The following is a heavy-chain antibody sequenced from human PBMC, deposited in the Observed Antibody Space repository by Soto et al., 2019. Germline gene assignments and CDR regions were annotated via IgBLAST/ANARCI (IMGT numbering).Heavy chain of an antibody. D-gene: IGHD3-10*01. V-gene: IGHV1-69*08. Sequence: GASVKVSCKTSGGTFNTLTISWVRQAPGQGLEWLGRIIPVFGTTKNAEKFQGRLTITADTATSTVYLDLSSLRSEDTAVYYCWAVGDSREVDFWGQGTLVTVSS. CDR3: WAVGDSREVDF. J-gene: IGHJ4*02. CDR1: GGTFNTLT. CDR2: IIPVFGTT.